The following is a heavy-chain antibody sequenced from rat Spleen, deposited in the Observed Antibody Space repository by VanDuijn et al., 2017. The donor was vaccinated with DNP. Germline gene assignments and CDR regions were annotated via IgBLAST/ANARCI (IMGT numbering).Heavy chain of an antibody. CDR3: ARLFGYDGTYYFPYYFDY. CDR2: ITPDGSTT. V-gene: IGHV5-35*01. Sequence: EVQLVESGGGSVQPGSPLKLSCAASGFSFRSNWLNWIRQAPGKGLEWVATITPDGSTTYYPDTVKGRFMLSKDDARNTGYLQMNSLRSEDTATYHCARLFGYDGTYYFPYYFDYWGQGVMVTVSS. CDR1: GFSFRSNW. J-gene: IGHJ2*01. D-gene: IGHD1-12*02.